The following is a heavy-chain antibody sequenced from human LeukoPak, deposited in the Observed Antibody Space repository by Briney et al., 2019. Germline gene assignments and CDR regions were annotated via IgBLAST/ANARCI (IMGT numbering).Heavy chain of an antibody. V-gene: IGHV4-39*01. J-gene: IGHJ4*02. Sequence: SETLSLTCTLSGGSISSSSYYWGWIRQPPGKGLEWIGCIYYSGSTYYNPSLKSRVTISVGTSKNQFSLKLSSVTAADTAVYYGARQDGGFGEITLGFDYWGQGTLVTVSS. D-gene: IGHD3-10*01. CDR3: ARQDGGFGEITLGFDY. CDR1: GGSISSSSYY. CDR2: IYYSGST.